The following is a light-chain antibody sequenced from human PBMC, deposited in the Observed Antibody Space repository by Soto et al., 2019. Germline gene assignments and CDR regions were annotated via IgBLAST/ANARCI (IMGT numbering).Light chain of an antibody. J-gene: IGLJ2*01. V-gene: IGLV1-44*01. CDR3: ATWDDSLNGPV. Sequence: QSVVTQPPSASGTPGQRVTISCSGSSSNIGSKSVNWYQQLPGTAPKLLIYSNNQRPSGVPDRVSGSKSGTSASLAIIGLQSEDEADYYCATWDDSLNGPVFGGGTQLTVL. CDR2: SNN. CDR1: SSNIGSKS.